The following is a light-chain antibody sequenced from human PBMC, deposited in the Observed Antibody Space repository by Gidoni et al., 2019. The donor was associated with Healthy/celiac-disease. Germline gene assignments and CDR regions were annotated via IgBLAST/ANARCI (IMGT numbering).Light chain of an antibody. CDR1: QGISSA. J-gene: IGKJ5*01. CDR2: DAS. V-gene: IGKV1-13*02. Sequence: AIQLPQSPSSLSASVGDRVTITCRASQGISSALAWYQQKPGKAPKLLIYDASSLESGVPSRFSGSGSGTDFTLTISSLQPEDFATYYCQQSLGAFGQGTRLEIK. CDR3: QQSLGA.